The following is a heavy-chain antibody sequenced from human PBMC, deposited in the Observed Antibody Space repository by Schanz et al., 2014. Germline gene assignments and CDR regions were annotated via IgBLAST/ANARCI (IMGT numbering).Heavy chain of an antibody. CDR1: GYTFTGYS. J-gene: IGHJ6*02. D-gene: IGHD3-3*01. V-gene: IGHV1-2*02. CDR3: ARVDVLEWAYGMDV. Sequence: QVQLVQSGAEVKKPGASVKVSCKASGYTFTGYSIHWVREAPGQGLEWMGCINPNNGGTKYAQKFQGRVTMTRDTSITTAYMELSSLRSDDTAVYYCARVDVLEWAYGMDVWGQGTTVTVSS. CDR2: INPNNGGT.